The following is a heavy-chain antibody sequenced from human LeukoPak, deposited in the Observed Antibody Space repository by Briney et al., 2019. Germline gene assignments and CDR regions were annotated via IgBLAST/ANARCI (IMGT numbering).Heavy chain of an antibody. CDR2: IRINAYGGTT. CDR1: GFTFGDYA. V-gene: IGHV3-49*03. D-gene: IGHD4-11*01. J-gene: IGHJ6*03. CDR3: SRGVVTNYYYYYMDV. Sequence: QLGRSLRLSCTTSGFTFGDYAMSWFRQAPGKGLEWVGFIRINAYGGTTEYAASVKGRFTISRDDSKSIAYLQMNSLKTEDTAVYYCSRGVVTNYYYYYMDVWGKGTTVTVSS.